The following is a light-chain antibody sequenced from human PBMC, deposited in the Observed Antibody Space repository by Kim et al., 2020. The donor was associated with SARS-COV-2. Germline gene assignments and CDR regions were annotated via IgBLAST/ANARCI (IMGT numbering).Light chain of an antibody. J-gene: IGLJ1*01. CDR1: SLRSYY. V-gene: IGLV3-19*01. CDR2: GKN. Sequence: LGQTVRITCQGVSLRSYYASWYQQKPGQAPVLVIYGKNNRPSGIPDRFSGSSSGNTASLTITGAQAEDEADYYCNSRDSSGNHHYVFGTGTKVTVL. CDR3: NSRDSSGNHHYV.